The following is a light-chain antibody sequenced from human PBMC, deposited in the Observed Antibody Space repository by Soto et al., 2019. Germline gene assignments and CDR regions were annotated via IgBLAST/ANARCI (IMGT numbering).Light chain of an antibody. V-gene: IGKV1-5*03. CDR3: QQYNSFPPT. Sequence: DIQMTQSPSTLSASLGDVVTITWRASQSISVWLAWYQQKPGKAPNLLIYKASSLESGVPSRFSGNGSGTDFTLTISSLQPEDFATYYCQQYNSFPPTFGQGTRLEI. CDR1: QSISVW. CDR2: KAS. J-gene: IGKJ5*01.